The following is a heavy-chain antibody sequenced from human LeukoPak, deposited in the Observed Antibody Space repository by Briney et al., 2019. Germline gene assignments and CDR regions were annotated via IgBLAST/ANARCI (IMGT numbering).Heavy chain of an antibody. CDR1: DGSITSGGYS. CDR2: IYPGGST. CDR3: ARGGAIAAVPDI. Sequence: SETLSLTCAVSDGSITSGGYSWSWIRQPPGKGLEWIGCIYPGGSTYYNPSLKSRVTISIDRSKNQFSLELRSVTAADTAVYYCARGGAIAAVPDIWGQGTMVTVSS. D-gene: IGHD6-13*01. V-gene: IGHV4-30-2*01. J-gene: IGHJ3*02.